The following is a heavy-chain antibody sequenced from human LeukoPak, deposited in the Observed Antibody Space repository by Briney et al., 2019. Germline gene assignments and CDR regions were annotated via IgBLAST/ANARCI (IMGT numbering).Heavy chain of an antibody. CDR1: GFTFSSYA. CDR3: AAGTPDIVAHDAFDI. Sequence: PGGSLRLSCAASGFTFSSYAMHWVRQAPGKGLEWVAVISYDGSNKYYADSVKGRFTISRDNSKNTLYLQMNSLRAEDTAVYYCAAGTPDIVAHDAFDIWGQGTMVTVSS. J-gene: IGHJ3*02. D-gene: IGHD5-12*01. CDR2: ISYDGSNK. V-gene: IGHV3-30-3*01.